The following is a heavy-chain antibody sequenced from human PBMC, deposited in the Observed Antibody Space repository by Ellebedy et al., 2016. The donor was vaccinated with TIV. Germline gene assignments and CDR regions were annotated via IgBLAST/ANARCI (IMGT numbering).Heavy chain of an antibody. J-gene: IGHJ4*02. CDR3: ARGYLSGDFDY. CDR1: GGSISSYY. CDR2: IYYSGST. D-gene: IGHD3-10*01. Sequence: GSLRLSXTVSGGSISSYYWSWIRQPPGKGLEWIGYIYYSGSTNYNPSLKSRVTISVDTSKNQFSLKLSSVTAADTAVYYCARGYLSGDFDYWGQGTLVTVSS. V-gene: IGHV4-59*01.